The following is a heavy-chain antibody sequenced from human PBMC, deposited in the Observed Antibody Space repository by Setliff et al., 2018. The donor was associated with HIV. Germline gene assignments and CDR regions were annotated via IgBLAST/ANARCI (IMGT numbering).Heavy chain of an antibody. CDR2: IYSSGST. Sequence: PSETLSLTCTVSGGSRSSRSYYWGWIRQPPGKGLEWIGSIYSSGSTYYNPSLKSRVTISVDTSKKEFSLRLSSVTAADTAVYYCARALSAAGLAWFDPWGQGTLVTVSS. D-gene: IGHD6-13*01. J-gene: IGHJ5*02. CDR1: GGSRSSRSYY. CDR3: ARALSAAGLAWFDP. V-gene: IGHV4-39*07.